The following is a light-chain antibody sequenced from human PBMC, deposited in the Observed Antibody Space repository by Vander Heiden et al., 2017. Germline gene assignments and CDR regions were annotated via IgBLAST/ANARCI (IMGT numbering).Light chain of an antibody. J-gene: IGKJ2*01. Sequence: ELGLTQSPGTLSLSPGERATLSCRASQSVSSSYLAWYQQKPGQAPRLLIYGASSRATGIPDRFSGSGSGTDFTLTISRLEPEDFAVYYCQQYGSSPRYTFGQGTKLEIK. CDR1: QSVSSSY. V-gene: IGKV3-20*01. CDR2: GAS. CDR3: QQYGSSPRYT.